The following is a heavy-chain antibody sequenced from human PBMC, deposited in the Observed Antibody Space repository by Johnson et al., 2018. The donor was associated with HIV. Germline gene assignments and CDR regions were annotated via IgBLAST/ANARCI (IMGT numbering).Heavy chain of an antibody. Sequence: QVQLVESGGGVVQPGRSLRLSCAASGFTFSSYAMHWVRQAPGKGLAWVAVISDDGNNKYYADSVKGRFIISRDNSKNTLYLQMNRLRTDDTTVYYCARDRFHPHAFDIWGQGTMVTVSS. CDR3: ARDRFHPHAFDI. CDR1: GFTFSSYA. CDR2: ISDDGNNK. J-gene: IGHJ3*02. D-gene: IGHD3-10*01. V-gene: IGHV3-30-3*01.